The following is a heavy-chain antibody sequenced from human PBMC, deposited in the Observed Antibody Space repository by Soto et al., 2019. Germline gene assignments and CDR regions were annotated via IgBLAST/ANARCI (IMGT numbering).Heavy chain of an antibody. D-gene: IGHD5-18*01. Sequence: SETLSLTCAVYGGSFSGYYWTWIRQPPGTGLEWIGEINHSGSTNYNPSLKSRVTISVDTSKNQFSLRLGSVTAADTAVYYCARHELWLRYWGQGTLVTVSS. CDR2: INHSGST. CDR3: ARHELWLRY. J-gene: IGHJ4*02. V-gene: IGHV4-34*01. CDR1: GGSFSGYY.